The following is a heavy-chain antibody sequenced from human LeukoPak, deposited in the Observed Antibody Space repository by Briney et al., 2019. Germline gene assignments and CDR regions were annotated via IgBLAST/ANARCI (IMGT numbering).Heavy chain of an antibody. CDR1: GGSFSGYY. Sequence: SETLSLTCAVYGGSFSGYYWSWIRQPPGKGLEWIGEINHSGSTNYNPSLKSRVTISVDTSKNQFSLKLSSVTAADTVVYHCARNIVVVPAAKNWFDPWGQGTLVTVSS. V-gene: IGHV4-34*01. CDR3: ARNIVVVPAAKNWFDP. D-gene: IGHD2-2*01. J-gene: IGHJ5*02. CDR2: INHSGST.